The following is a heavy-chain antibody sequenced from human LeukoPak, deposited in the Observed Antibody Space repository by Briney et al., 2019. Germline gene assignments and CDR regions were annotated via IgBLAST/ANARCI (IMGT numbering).Heavy chain of an antibody. V-gene: IGHV4-59*01. D-gene: IGHD4-17*01. J-gene: IGHJ4*02. CDR3: ARDGDYGDPGVFDY. CDR2: IYYSGST. Sequence: SETLSLTCTVSGGSISSYYWSWIRQPPGKGLEWIGYIYYSGSTNYNPSLKSRVTISVDTSKNQFSLKLSSVTAADTAVYYCARDGDYGDPGVFDYWGQGTLVTVSS. CDR1: GGSISSYY.